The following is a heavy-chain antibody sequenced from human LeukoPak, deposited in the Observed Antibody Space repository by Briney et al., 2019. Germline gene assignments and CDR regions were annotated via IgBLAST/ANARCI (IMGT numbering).Heavy chain of an antibody. D-gene: IGHD1-26*01. CDR1: GGSFSGYY. V-gene: IGHV4-34*01. J-gene: IGHJ4*02. Sequence: SETLSLTCAVYGGSFSGYYWSWIRQPPGKGLEWIGEINHSGSTNYNPSLKSRVTISVDTSKNQFSLKLSSVTAADTAVYYCARAPLSISGSYYWGQGTLVTVSS. CDR3: ARAPLSISGSYY. CDR2: INHSGST.